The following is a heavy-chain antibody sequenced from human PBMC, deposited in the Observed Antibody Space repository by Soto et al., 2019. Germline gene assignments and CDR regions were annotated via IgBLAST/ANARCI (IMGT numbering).Heavy chain of an antibody. Sequence: EVQLVESGGGLVQPGGSLRLSCAASGFTVSSNYMSWVRQAPGKGLEWVSVIYSGGSTYYEDSVKGRFTISRHNSKNTLYLQMNSLRAEDTAVYYCARAASRIAVAGKYGMDVWGQGTTVTVSS. J-gene: IGHJ6*02. CDR3: ARAASRIAVAGKYGMDV. D-gene: IGHD6-19*01. CDR2: IYSGGST. CDR1: GFTVSSNY. V-gene: IGHV3-53*04.